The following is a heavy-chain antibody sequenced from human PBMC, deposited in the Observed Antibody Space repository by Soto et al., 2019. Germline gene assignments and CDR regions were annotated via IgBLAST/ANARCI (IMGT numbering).Heavy chain of an antibody. CDR1: GFTFSSYG. D-gene: IGHD3-22*01. V-gene: IGHV3-30*18. CDR3: VKDTYYYDSSGYYIFDY. CDR2: ISFDGSNK. J-gene: IGHJ4*02. Sequence: QEPLVESGGGVVQPGRSLRLSCAASGFTFSSYGMHWVRQAPGKGLEWAAHISFDGSNKHYADSVKGRFTISRDSSRNTLYLQMNSLRAEDTAVYYCVKDTYYYDSSGYYIFDYWGQGTLVSVSS.